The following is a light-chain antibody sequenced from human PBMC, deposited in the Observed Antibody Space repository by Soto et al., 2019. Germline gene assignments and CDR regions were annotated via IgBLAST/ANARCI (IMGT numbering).Light chain of an antibody. CDR1: QSVSSSY. CDR2: GAS. J-gene: IGKJ4*01. V-gene: IGKV3-20*01. Sequence: EMVLTQSPGTLSLSPGERATLSCRASQSVSSSYLAWYQQKPGQAPRLLIYGASSRATGIPDRFSGSGSGTDFTLTISRLEPEDFAVYYCQQYDNSPLTFGGGNKVEIK. CDR3: QQYDNSPLT.